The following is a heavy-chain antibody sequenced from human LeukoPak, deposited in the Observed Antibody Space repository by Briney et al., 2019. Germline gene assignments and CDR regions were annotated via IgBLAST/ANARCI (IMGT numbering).Heavy chain of an antibody. D-gene: IGHD6-13*01. V-gene: IGHV1-69*04. CDR2: IIPILGIA. Sequence: ASVKVSCKASGGTFSSYAISWVRQAPGQGLEWMGRIIPILGIANYAQKFQGRVTITADKSTSTAYMELSSLRSEDTAVYYCARDVEAAWYFDYWGQGTLVTVSS. J-gene: IGHJ4*02. CDR1: GGTFSSYA. CDR3: ARDVEAAWYFDY.